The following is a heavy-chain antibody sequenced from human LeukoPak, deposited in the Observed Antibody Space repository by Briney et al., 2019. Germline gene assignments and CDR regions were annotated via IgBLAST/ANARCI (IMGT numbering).Heavy chain of an antibody. CDR3: AREFPYCSGGSRYSRYYWYFDL. D-gene: IGHD2-15*01. V-gene: IGHV3-48*03. Sequence: PGGSLRLSCAASGFTFSSYEMNWVRQPPGKGLEWVSYISSGSSTIYYADSVKGRFTISRDNAKNSLYLQMNSLRDEDTAVYYCAREFPYCSGGSRYSRYYWYFDLWGRGTLVTVSS. CDR2: ISSGSSTI. CDR1: GFTFSSYE. J-gene: IGHJ2*01.